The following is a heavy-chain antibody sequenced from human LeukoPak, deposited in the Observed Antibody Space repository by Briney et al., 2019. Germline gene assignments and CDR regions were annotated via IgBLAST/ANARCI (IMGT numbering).Heavy chain of an antibody. J-gene: IGHJ4*02. D-gene: IGHD3-10*01. CDR1: GFTFSSYS. CDR3: ARTNTRFGEFNDY. Sequence: GGSLRLSCAASGFTFSSYSMNWVRQAPGKGLEWVSYISSSSTIYYPDSVKGRFTISRDNAKNSLYLQMNSLRAEDTAVYYCARTNTRFGEFNDYWGQGTLVTVSS. V-gene: IGHV3-48*04. CDR2: ISSSSTI.